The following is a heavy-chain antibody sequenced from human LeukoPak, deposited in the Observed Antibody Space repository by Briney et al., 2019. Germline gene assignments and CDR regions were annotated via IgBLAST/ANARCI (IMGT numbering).Heavy chain of an antibody. J-gene: IGHJ4*02. CDR1: EFSFSKYA. CDR3: AKDRSSSNWYRADY. V-gene: IGHV3-23*01. Sequence: GGSLRLSCAASEFSFSKYAMSWVRQAPGKGLEWVSGISGGGGTTYYADSVKGRFTISRDNSENTLSLQMNSLRAEDTAVYYCAKDRSSSNWYRADYWGQGTLVTVSS. D-gene: IGHD6-13*01. CDR2: ISGGGGTT.